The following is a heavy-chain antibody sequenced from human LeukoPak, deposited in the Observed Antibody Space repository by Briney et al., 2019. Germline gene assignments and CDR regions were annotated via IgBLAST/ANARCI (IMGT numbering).Heavy chain of an antibody. CDR3: ARVGVPYYYYGMDV. Sequence: PGRSLRLSCAASGFTFSSYAMHWVRQAPGKGLEWVAVISYDGSNKYYADSVKGRFTISRDNSKNTLYLQMNSLRAEDTAVYYCARVGVPYYYYGMDVWGQGTTVTVSS. CDR2: ISYDGSNK. V-gene: IGHV3-30-3*01. CDR1: GFTFSSYA. J-gene: IGHJ6*02.